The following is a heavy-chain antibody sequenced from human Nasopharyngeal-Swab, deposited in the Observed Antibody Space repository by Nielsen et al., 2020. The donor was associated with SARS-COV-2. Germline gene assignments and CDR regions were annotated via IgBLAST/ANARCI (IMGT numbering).Heavy chain of an antibody. CDR1: GFTFSSCG. Sequence: GGSLRLSCAASGFTFSSCGMHWVRQAPGKGLEWVAVISYDGSNKYYADSVKGRFTISRDNSKNTLYLQMNSLRAEDTAVYYCAKDHYGSGSPIDYWGQGTLVTVSS. J-gene: IGHJ4*02. V-gene: IGHV3-30*18. CDR2: ISYDGSNK. D-gene: IGHD3-10*01. CDR3: AKDHYGSGSPIDY.